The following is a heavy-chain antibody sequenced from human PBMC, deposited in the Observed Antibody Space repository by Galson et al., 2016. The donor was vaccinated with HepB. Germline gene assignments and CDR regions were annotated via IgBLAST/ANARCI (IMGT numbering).Heavy chain of an antibody. CDR3: AREIATNSYYYYGMDV. CDR1: GYTFGGSW. J-gene: IGHJ6*02. Sequence: SLRLSCAGSGYTFGGSWMQWVRQAPGKGLEWISYISGASSPIYYADSVKGRFTISRDNAKNSLYLQMDTLRAEDTAVYFCAREIATNSYYYYGMDVWGQGTMVTVSS. V-gene: IGHV3-48*04. D-gene: IGHD2-21*01. CDR2: ISGASSPI.